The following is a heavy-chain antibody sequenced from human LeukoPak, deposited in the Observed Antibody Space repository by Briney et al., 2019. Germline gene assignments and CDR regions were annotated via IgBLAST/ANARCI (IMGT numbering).Heavy chain of an antibody. Sequence: ASVKVSCKASGYTFTSYGISWVRQAPGQGLEWMGWISAYNGNTNYAQKLQGRVTMTTDTSTSTAYMELSSLRSEDTAAYYCARDPGPYYDILTGYYGGIRRGEYYYYYYGMDVWGQGTTVTVSS. V-gene: IGHV1-18*01. J-gene: IGHJ6*02. D-gene: IGHD3-9*01. CDR3: ARDPGPYYDILTGYYGGIRRGEYYYYYYGMDV. CDR1: GYTFTSYG. CDR2: ISAYNGNT.